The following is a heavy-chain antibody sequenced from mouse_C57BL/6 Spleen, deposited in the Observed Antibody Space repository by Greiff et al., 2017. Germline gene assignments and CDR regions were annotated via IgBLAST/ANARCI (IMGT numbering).Heavy chain of an antibody. CDR2: IYPGSGNT. J-gene: IGHJ2*01. CDR1: GYTFTDYY. CDR3: ARNYGSPYYYFDY. Sequence: VQLQQSGAELVRPGASVKLSCKASGYTFTDYYINWVKQRPGQGLEWIARIYPGSGNTYYNEKFKGKATLTAEKSSSTAYMQLSSLTSEDSAVYFCARNYGSPYYYFDYWGQGTTLTVSS. V-gene: IGHV1-76*01. D-gene: IGHD1-1*01.